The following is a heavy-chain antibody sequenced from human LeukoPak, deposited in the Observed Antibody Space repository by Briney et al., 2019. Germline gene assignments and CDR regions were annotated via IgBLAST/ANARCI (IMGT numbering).Heavy chain of an antibody. D-gene: IGHD6-19*01. J-gene: IGHJ4*02. CDR3: AKTPIAVAVSYFDH. CDR2: IGGRGGST. Sequence: GGSLRLSCAASGFTFSSYAMSWVRQAPGKGLEWVSGIGGRGGSTHYADAVGGRFTISRDNSKNTLYLQMNSLRAEDTAVYYCAKTPIAVAVSYFDHWGQGTLVTASS. CDR1: GFTFSSYA. V-gene: IGHV3-23*01.